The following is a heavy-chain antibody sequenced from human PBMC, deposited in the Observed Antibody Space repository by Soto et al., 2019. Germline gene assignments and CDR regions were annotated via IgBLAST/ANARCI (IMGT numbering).Heavy chain of an antibody. D-gene: IGHD3-10*01. CDR3: ARDERDSGSLDY. CDR1: GFTFSSYG. Sequence: QVQLVESGGGVVQPGRSLRLSCAASGFTFSSYGMHWVRQAPGKGLEWVAVIWYDGSNKYYADSVKGRFIISRDNSKNTLYLQMNSLSAEDTAVYYCARDERDSGSLDYWGQGTLVTVSS. V-gene: IGHV3-33*01. J-gene: IGHJ4*02. CDR2: IWYDGSNK.